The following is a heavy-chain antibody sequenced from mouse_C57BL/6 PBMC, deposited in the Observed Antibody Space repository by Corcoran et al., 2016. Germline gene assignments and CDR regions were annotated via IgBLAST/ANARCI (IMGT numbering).Heavy chain of an antibody. V-gene: IGHV1-76*01. J-gene: IGHJ2*01. D-gene: IGHD3-2*02. CDR3: ARVGDSSGYPDY. Sequence: QVQLKQSGAELVRPGASVKLSCKASGYTFTDYYINWVKQRPGQGLEWIARIYPGSGNTYYNEKVKGKATLTAEKSSSTAYMQLSSLTSEDSAVYFCARVGDSSGYPDYWGQGTTLTVSS. CDR2: IYPGSGNT. CDR1: GYTFTDYY.